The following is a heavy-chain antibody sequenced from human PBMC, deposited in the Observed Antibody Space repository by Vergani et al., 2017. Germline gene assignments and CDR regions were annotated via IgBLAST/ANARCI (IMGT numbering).Heavy chain of an antibody. D-gene: IGHD1-26*01. CDR3: AGIVGATRNYYYDMDV. CDR2: IKHSGST. V-gene: IGHV4-34*01. Sequence: QVQLQQWGAGLLKPSETLSLTCAVHGGSFSGYYWGWIRQPPGQGLEWIGEIKHSGSTNYNPSLKSRVTISVNTSKNQFSLKLSSVTAADTAVYYCAGIVGATRNYYYDMDVWSKXP. CDR1: GGSFSGYY. J-gene: IGHJ6*03.